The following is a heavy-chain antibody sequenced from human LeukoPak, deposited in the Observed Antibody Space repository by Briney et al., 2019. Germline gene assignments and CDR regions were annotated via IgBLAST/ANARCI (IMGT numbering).Heavy chain of an antibody. Sequence: PSETLSLTCTVSGGSINSCYWSWIRQPPGKGLEWIGYIYYSGSTNYHPSLKSRVTISVDTSKNQFSLKLSFVTAADTAVYYCARHSPAYYGAGIDVWGQGALVTVSS. D-gene: IGHD3-10*01. V-gene: IGHV4-59*08. J-gene: IGHJ4*02. CDR3: ARHSPAYYGAGIDV. CDR1: GGSINSCY. CDR2: IYYSGST.